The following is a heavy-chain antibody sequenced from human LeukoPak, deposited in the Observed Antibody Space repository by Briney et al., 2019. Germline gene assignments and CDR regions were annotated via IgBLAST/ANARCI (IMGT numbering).Heavy chain of an antibody. V-gene: IGHV4-59*12. J-gene: IGHJ3*02. CDR3: ARESDKGYAFDI. CDR2: IYYSGST. D-gene: IGHD2-21*01. CDR1: GGSISSYY. Sequence: SQTLSLTCTVSGGSISSYYWSWIRQPPGKGLQWIGYIYYSGSTNYNPSLKSRVTISVDTSKNQFSLKLSSATAADTAVYYCARESDKGYAFDIWGQGTMVTVSS.